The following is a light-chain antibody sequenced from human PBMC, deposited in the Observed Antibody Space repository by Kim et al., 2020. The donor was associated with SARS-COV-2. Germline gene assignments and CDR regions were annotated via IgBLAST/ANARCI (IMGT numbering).Light chain of an antibody. V-gene: IGLV1-44*01. CDR3: AAWGDRLNGPI. Sequence: QSVLTQPTSASETPGQRVTIFCSGGPSNIGSNAVSWYQQVPGTAPKLVIYSHNQRPSGVPDRFSGSKSGTSASLAISGLQPEDEADYFCAAWGDRLNGPIFGGGTQLTVL. CDR1: PSNIGSNA. J-gene: IGLJ2*01. CDR2: SHN.